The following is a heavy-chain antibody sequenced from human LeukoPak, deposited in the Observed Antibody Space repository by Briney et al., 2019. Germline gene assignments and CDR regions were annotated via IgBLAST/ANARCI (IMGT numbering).Heavy chain of an antibody. CDR3: ARLTFGGVIVNRYFDY. J-gene: IGHJ4*02. CDR1: GFTFSSYA. CDR2: ISYDGSNK. Sequence: GGSLRLSCAASGFTFSSYAMHWVRQAPGKGLEWVAVISYDGSNKYYADSVKGRFTISRDNSKNTLYLQMNSLRAEDTAVYHCARLTFGGVIVNRYFDYWGQGTLVTVSS. D-gene: IGHD3-16*02. V-gene: IGHV3-30*04.